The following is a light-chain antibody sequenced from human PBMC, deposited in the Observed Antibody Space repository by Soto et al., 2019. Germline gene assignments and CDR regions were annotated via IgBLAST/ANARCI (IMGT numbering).Light chain of an antibody. CDR2: DVS. CDR3: QQRHWPWT. V-gene: IGKV3-11*01. J-gene: IGKJ1*01. Sequence: EIVLTQSPATLSLSPGERATLSCRASQSVGSWLAWYQQKPGQPPRLLIYDVSNRATGIPARFSGSGSGTDFTLTISSLAPEDFAVYYCQQRHWPWTFGQGTTVEVQ. CDR1: QSVGSW.